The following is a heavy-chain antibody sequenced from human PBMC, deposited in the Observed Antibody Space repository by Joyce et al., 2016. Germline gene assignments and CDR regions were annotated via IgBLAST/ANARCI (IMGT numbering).Heavy chain of an antibody. Sequence: EVELVESGGGLVKPGGSLRLSCEASGFIFSAYSMNWIRQAPWKGLEGVSLINSGGSSRFDADSVKGRFTISIDNAQNLVYLQMNSLRAYDTAVYYCARDPAYRSGVYWGQGSFVAVSS. V-gene: IGHV3-21*02. J-gene: IGHJ4*02. CDR3: ARDPAYRSGVY. CDR2: INSGGSSR. D-gene: IGHD6-19*01. CDR1: GFIFSAYS.